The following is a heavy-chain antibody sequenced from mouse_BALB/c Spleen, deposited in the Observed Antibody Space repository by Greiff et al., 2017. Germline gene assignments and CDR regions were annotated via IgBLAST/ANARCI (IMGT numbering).Heavy chain of an antibody. D-gene: IGHD1-1*01. V-gene: IGHV5-6-5*01. CDR2: ISSGGST. J-gene: IGHJ3*01. CDR1: GFTFSSYA. Sequence: EVHLVESGGGLVKPGGSLKLSCAASGFTFSSYAMSWVRQTPEKRLEWVASISSGGSTYYPDSVKGRFTISRDNARNILYLQMSSLRSEDTAMYYCARDYGSSYEGFAYWGQGTLVTVSA. CDR3: ARDYGSSYEGFAY.